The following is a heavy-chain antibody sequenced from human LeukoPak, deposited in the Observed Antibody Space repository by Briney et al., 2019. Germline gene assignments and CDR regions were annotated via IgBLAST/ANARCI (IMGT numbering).Heavy chain of an antibody. D-gene: IGHD1-1*01. CDR1: GGSISSYY. J-gene: IGHJ4*02. Sequence: PSETLSLTCTASGGSISSYYWSWIRQPAGKGLEWIGRIYISGSTNYNPSLKSRVTMSVDTSKNQFSLKLSSVTAADTAVYYCARDRGTWNDDGFDYWGQGNLVTVSS. CDR3: ARDRGTWNDDGFDY. V-gene: IGHV4-4*07. CDR2: IYISGST.